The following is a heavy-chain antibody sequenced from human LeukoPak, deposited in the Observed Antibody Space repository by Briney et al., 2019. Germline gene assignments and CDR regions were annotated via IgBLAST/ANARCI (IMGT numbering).Heavy chain of an antibody. CDR3: ASDSSGWYNQGYWYFDL. CDR2: IYYSGST. J-gene: IGHJ2*01. V-gene: IGHV4-39*01. D-gene: IGHD6-19*01. CDR1: GGSISSSSCY. Sequence: SETLSLTCTVSGGSISSSSCYWGWIRQPPGKGLEWIGSIYYSGSTYYNPSLKSRVTISVDTSKNQFSLKLSSETAADTAVYYCASDSSGWYNQGYWYFDLWGRGTLVTVSS.